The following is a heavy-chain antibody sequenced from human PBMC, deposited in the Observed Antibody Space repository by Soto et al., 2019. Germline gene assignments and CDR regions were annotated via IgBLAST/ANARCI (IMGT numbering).Heavy chain of an antibody. CDR3: GRAIPVWFDP. CDR1: GFTFSSYA. Sequence: EVQLVESGGGLVQPGGSLRLSCVASGFTFSSYAMHWVRQAPVKGLEYVSSISSNGGTSNYANSVKDRFTISRDNSKNTLYLQMGSLRVEDMAVYYCGRAIPVWFDPWGQGTLVTVSS. CDR2: ISSNGGTS. V-gene: IGHV3-64*01. J-gene: IGHJ5*02.